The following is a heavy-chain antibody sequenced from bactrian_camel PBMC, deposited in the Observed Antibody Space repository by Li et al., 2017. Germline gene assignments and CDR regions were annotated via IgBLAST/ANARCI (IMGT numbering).Heavy chain of an antibody. Sequence: HVQLVESGGGSVQAGAALRLSCVASVVTYSSLCMAWLPQAPGKEREGVAAIYMNGSGIVYADSVKGRFTISQGSAKNTAYLEMKDLKPEDTAKYHCAACASVVGSWFWGEVEFGYWAWGTQVTVS. CDR3: AACASVVGSWFWGEVEFGY. V-gene: IGHV3S6*01. CDR1: VVTYSSLC. J-gene: IGHJ6*01. CDR2: IYMNGSGI. D-gene: IGHD2*01.